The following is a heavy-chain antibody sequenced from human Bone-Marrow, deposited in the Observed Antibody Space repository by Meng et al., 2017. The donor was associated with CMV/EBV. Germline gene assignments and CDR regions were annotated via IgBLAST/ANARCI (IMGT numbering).Heavy chain of an antibody. Sequence: GGSLRLSCAASGFIFSSYDIHWVRQAPGKGLVWVAYLRHDGSNKDYADSVKGRITISRDISTNTLYLQMNSLRVEDTAVYYCAKDLDGGDTGWGQGPLVTVYS. CDR3: AKDLDGGDTG. J-gene: IGHJ4*02. CDR2: LRHDGSNK. D-gene: IGHD2-21*02. CDR1: GFIFSSYD. V-gene: IGHV3-30*02.